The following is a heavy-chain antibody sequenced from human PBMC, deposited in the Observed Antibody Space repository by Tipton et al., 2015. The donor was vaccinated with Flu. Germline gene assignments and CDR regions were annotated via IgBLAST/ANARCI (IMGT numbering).Heavy chain of an antibody. Sequence: SLRLSCAASGFTFSSYSMNWVRQAPGKGLEWVSYISSSSSTIYYADSVKGRFTISRDNAKNSLYLQMNSLRAEDTAVYYCASAAFSQGYCSSTSCYKVDYWGQGTLVTVSS. D-gene: IGHD2-2*02. CDR2: ISSSSSTI. V-gene: IGHV3-48*01. J-gene: IGHJ4*02. CDR3: ASAAFSQGYCSSTSCYKVDY. CDR1: GFTFSSYS.